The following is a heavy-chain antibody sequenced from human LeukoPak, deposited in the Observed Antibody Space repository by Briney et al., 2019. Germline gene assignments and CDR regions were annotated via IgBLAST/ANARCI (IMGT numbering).Heavy chain of an antibody. V-gene: IGHV1-69*04. D-gene: IGHD1-1*01. CDR1: GGTFSSYA. CDR2: IIPILGIA. J-gene: IGHJ4*02. Sequence: GSSVKVSCKASGGTFSSYAISWVRQAPGQGLEWMGRIIPILGIANYAQKFQGRVTITADKSTSTAYMELSSLRSEDTAVYYCARMDSTGDLFDYWGQGTQVTVSS. CDR3: ARMDSTGDLFDY.